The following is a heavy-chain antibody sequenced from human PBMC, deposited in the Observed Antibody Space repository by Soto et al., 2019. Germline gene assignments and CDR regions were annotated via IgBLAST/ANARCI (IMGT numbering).Heavy chain of an antibody. V-gene: IGHV1-8*01. CDR3: AKVMGDYYYYYYMDV. CDR1: GYTFTSYD. D-gene: IGHD4-17*01. J-gene: IGHJ6*03. CDR2: MNPNSGNT. Sequence: ASVKVSCKASGYTFTSYDINWVRQATGQGLEWMGWMNPNSGNTGYAQKFQGRVTMTRNTSISTAYMELSSLRSEDTAVYYCAKVMGDYYYYYYMDVWGKGTTVTVSS.